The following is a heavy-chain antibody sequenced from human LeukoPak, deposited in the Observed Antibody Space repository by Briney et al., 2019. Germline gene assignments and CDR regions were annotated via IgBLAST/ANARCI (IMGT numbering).Heavy chain of an antibody. D-gene: IGHD3-3*01. J-gene: IGHJ5*02. CDR2: IYTSGST. CDR1: GGSISSYY. Sequence: PSETLSLTCTVSGGSISSYYWSWIRQPAGKGLEWIGRIYTSGSTNYNPSLKSRVTISVDTSKNQFSLKLSSVTAADTAVYYCARENGVVISSNWFDPWGQGTLVTVSS. CDR3: ARENGVVISSNWFDP. V-gene: IGHV4-4*07.